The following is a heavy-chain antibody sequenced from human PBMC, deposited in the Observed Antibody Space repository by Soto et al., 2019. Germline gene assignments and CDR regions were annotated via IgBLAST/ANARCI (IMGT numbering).Heavy chain of an antibody. V-gene: IGHV4-39*01. CDR3: TSDRTFDH. J-gene: IGHJ4*02. CDR2: IYYSGST. Sequence: SETLSLTCTVSGGSISSSSYYWGWIRQPPGKGLEWIGSIYYSGSTYYNPSLKSRVTISVDTSKNQFSLKLSSVTAADTAVYYCTSDRTFDHWGQGTLVTVSS. CDR1: GGSISSSSYY.